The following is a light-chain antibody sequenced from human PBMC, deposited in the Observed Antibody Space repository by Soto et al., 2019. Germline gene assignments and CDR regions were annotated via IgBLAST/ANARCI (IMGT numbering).Light chain of an antibody. CDR1: QGIRNF. J-gene: IGKJ3*01. Sequence: DIQMTQSPTSLSASVGDRVTITCRASQGIRNFVAWYQQKPGKAPKLLIYAASTLQSGVPSRFSGSGSGTDFTLTINCLQPADVATYSCQNYSSVPVFGPGTKVEIK. CDR2: AAS. CDR3: QNYSSVPV. V-gene: IGKV1-27*01.